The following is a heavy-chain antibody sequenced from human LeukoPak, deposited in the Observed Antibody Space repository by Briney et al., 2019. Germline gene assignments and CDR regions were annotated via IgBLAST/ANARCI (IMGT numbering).Heavy chain of an antibody. J-gene: IGHJ4*02. CDR1: GYTFTTED. Sequence: GASVRVSCKASGYTFTTEDINWVRQATGQGLEWMGWINPDSGGADYAQKFQGRVTMTRDTSISTVYMELNSLTSDDTAVYYCARDLDDSSGDDYWGQGTPVTVSS. V-gene: IGHV1-2*02. D-gene: IGHD3-22*01. CDR2: INPDSGGA. CDR3: ARDLDDSSGDDY.